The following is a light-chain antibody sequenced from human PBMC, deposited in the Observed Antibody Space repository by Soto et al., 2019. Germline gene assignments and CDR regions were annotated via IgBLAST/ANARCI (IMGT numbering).Light chain of an antibody. J-gene: IGKJ5*01. V-gene: IGKV4-1*01. CDR3: QQYYSTLIT. CDR1: QSVLYSSYNKSY. CDR2: WAS. Sequence: DIALTQSPDSLALSLGERATMNCKSSQSVLYSSYNKSYLAWYQVKPGRPPKLLFSWASTRESGVPDRFSGSGSGTDFTLTISSLLAEDVAVYYCQQYYSTLITFGQGTRLEIK.